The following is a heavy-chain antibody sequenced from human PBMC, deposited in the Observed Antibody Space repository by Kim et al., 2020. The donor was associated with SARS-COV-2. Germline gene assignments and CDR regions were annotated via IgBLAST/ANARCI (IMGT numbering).Heavy chain of an antibody. CDR3: VSGCSSRTCSDTGFDY. D-gene: IGHD2-2*01. CDR1: GFTFSSYA. V-gene: IGHV3-23*01. CDR2: ITRSGAST. J-gene: IGHJ4*02. Sequence: GGSLRLSCAASGFTFSSYAMNWVRQTPGKGLEWVSGITRSGASTHYADSVKGRFTISRDDSKNTQYLQMNSLGAEDTAVYYCVSGCSSRTCSDTGFDYWGQGTLVTVSS.